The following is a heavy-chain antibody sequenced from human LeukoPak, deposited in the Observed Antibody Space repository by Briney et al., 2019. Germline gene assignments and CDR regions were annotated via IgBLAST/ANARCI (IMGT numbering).Heavy chain of an antibody. D-gene: IGHD1-26*01. CDR3: ARGTVGATEPKVYYYYYYMDV. CDR2: INPSGGST. CDR1: GYTFTSYY. Sequence: VASVKVSCKASGYTFTSYYMHWVRQAPGQGLEWMGIINPSGGSTSYAQKFQGRVTMTRDTSTSTVYMELSSLRSEDTAVYYCARGTVGATEPKVYYYYYYMDVWGKGTTVTVSS. J-gene: IGHJ6*03. V-gene: IGHV1-46*01.